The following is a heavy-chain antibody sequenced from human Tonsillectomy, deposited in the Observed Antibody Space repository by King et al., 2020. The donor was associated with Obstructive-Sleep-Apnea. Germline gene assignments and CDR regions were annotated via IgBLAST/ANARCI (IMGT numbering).Heavy chain of an antibody. V-gene: IGHV4-39*07. CDR1: GGSISSSFYY. D-gene: IGHD4-17*01. J-gene: IGHJ5*02. CDR3: ARAAPDYGDYGHWFDP. CDR2: IYYSGST. Sequence: QLQESGPGLVKPSETLSLTCAVSGGSISSSFYYWGWIRQPPGKGLEWIGSIYYSGSTYYNPSLKSRVTISVGTSKNQFSLKLSSVTAADTAVYYCARAAPDYGDYGHWFDPWGQGTLVTVSS.